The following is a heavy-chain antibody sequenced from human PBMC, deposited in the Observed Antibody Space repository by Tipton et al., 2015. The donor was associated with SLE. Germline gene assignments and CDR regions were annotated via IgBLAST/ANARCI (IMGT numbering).Heavy chain of an antibody. V-gene: IGHV3-74*01. CDR2: ITSDETNS. CDR1: GFSFSTYG. CDR3: SSLHH. J-gene: IGHJ1*01. Sequence: SLRLSCAASGFSFSTYGMHWVRQAPGKGLVWVSHITSDETNSNYADSVKGRFTISRDNAKNTLFLQLNSLRVEDMAVYYCSSLHHWGQGTLVTVSS.